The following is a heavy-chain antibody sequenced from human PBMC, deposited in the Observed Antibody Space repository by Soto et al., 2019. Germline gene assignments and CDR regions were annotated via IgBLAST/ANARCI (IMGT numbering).Heavy chain of an antibody. CDR3: TKSADRAGWGVDF. J-gene: IGHJ4*02. CDR2: ISPGGDRI. V-gene: IGHV3-48*02. Sequence: EVQLVESGGGRVQPGGSLRLSCVASGFMFDSYAMNWVRQAPGKGLEWVSYISPGGDRIYYAESLKGRITISRDNARNSRSLPMIILSDEDTAVYYCTKSADRAGWGVDFLGQGTLVTVSS. CDR1: GFMFDSYA. D-gene: IGHD3-10*01.